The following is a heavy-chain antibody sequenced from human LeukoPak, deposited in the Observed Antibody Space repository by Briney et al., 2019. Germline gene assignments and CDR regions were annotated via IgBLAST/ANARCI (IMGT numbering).Heavy chain of an antibody. D-gene: IGHD6-19*01. CDR3: AADQTRYSSGWYSVY. Sequence: SVKVSCKASGGTFSSYAISWVRQAPGQGLEWMGGIIPIFGTANYAQKFQGRVTITADESTSTAYMELSSLRSEGTAVYYCAADQTRYSSGWYSVYWGQGTLVTVSS. CDR2: IIPIFGTA. V-gene: IGHV1-69*13. J-gene: IGHJ4*02. CDR1: GGTFSSYA.